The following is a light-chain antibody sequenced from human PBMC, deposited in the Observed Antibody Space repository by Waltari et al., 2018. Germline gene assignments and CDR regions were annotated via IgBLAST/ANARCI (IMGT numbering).Light chain of an antibody. Sequence: SYELTQPASLSVSPGQTASISCSGDKLGHKYVCWYQQKPGQSPLLIIFQKNKRPSGIPERVSGSSSGNTATLTITGAQVLDEADYYCQAWDSTSLVVFGGGTELTVL. CDR3: QAWDSTSLVV. V-gene: IGLV3-1*01. CDR2: QKN. J-gene: IGLJ2*01. CDR1: KLGHKY.